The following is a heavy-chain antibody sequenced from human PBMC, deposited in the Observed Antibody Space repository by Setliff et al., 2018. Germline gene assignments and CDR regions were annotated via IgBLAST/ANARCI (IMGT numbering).Heavy chain of an antibody. CDR2: ISGYNGDT. J-gene: IGHJ5*02. D-gene: IGHD2-2*01. CDR3: ARDRPTVVIAAAKASFDH. CDR1: GYSFASYG. V-gene: IGHV1-18*01. Sequence: ASVKVSCKTPGYSFASYGVSWVRQAPGQGLEWMGWISGYNGDTNYAPEFQGRVTMATDTSTSTGYMELRRLRSDDTAVYYCARDRPTVVIAAAKASFDHWGQGTLVTVSS.